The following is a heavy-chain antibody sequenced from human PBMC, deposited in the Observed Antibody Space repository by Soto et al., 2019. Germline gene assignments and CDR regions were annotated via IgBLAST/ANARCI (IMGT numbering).Heavy chain of an antibody. V-gene: IGHV5-51*01. J-gene: IGHJ6*02. CDR2: IYPGDSDT. CDR1: GYSFTSYW. D-gene: IGHD6-19*01. CDR3: AKAPSSGWSYYSYGMDV. Sequence: ESLKISCKGSGYSFTSYWIGWVRQMPGKGLEWMGIIYPGDSDTRYSPSFQGQVTISADKSISTAYLKWSSLKASDTAMYYCAKAPSSGWSYYSYGMDVWGQGTTVTVSS.